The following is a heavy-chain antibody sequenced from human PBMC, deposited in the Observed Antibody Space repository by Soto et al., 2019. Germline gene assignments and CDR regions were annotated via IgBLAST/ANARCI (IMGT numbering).Heavy chain of an antibody. V-gene: IGHV3-7*03. CDR1: GFTFSSYW. Sequence: GGSLRLSCAASGFTFSSYWMSWVRQAPGKGLEWVANIKQDGSEKYYVDSVKGRFTISRDNAKNSLYLQMNSLRAEDTAVYYCARVTGTHYCYYYYMDVWGKGTTVTVSS. CDR2: IKQDGSEK. CDR3: ARVTGTHYCYYYYMDV. D-gene: IGHD3-9*01. J-gene: IGHJ6*03.